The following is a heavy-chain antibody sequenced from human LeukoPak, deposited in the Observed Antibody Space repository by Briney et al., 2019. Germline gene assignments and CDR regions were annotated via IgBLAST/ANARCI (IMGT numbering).Heavy chain of an antibody. CDR3: ARSSRYCSGGSCYGLAFDI. D-gene: IGHD2-15*01. J-gene: IGHJ3*02. Sequence: ASVKVSCKASGYTFTGYYMHWVRQAPGQGLEWMGRINPNSGGTNYAQKFQGRVTMTRDTSISTAYMELSRLRSDDTAVYYCARSSRYCSGGSCYGLAFDIWGQGTMVTVSP. CDR2: INPNSGGT. CDR1: GYTFTGYY. V-gene: IGHV1-2*06.